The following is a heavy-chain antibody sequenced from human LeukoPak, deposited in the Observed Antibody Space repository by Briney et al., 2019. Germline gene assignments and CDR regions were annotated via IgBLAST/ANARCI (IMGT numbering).Heavy chain of an antibody. CDR1: GGSISSSSYY. CDR3: ARDLNWNDDRGEYYFDY. D-gene: IGHD1-20*01. Sequence: SETLSLTCTVSGGSISSSSYYWGWIRQPPGKGLEWIGSIYYSGSTYYNPSLKSRVTISVDTSKNQFSLKLSSVTAADTAVYYCARDLNWNDDRGEYYFDYWGQGTLVTVSS. J-gene: IGHJ4*02. V-gene: IGHV4-39*07. CDR2: IYYSGST.